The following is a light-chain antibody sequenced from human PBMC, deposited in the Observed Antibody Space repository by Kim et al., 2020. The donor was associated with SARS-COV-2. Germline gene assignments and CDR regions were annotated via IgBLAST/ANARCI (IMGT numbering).Light chain of an antibody. CDR2: DAS. Sequence: AIQLTQSPSSLSGSVGDGVTITCRASQGINTDLAWYQQTPGKPPNLLIYDASTLQSGVPSRFSGSGSGTYFTLTISNLQPEDFATYYCQHFNSYPIAFGQGTRLEIK. CDR3: QHFNSYPIA. CDR1: QGINTD. V-gene: IGKV1-13*02. J-gene: IGKJ5*01.